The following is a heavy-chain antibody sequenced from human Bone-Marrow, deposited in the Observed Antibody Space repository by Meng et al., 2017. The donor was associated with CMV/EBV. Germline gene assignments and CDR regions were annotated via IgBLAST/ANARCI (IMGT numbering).Heavy chain of an antibody. J-gene: IGHJ4*02. Sequence: VKESGTQRVKVPKNPPRTCTCSAFSIITIRVAVGWIGQPPGNVLEWLALIYWDDDKRYSPSPKSRLTIAKEISKNQVVLKMTNMDSVDTATYYCAHSSDTAIVLFDYWGQGTLVTVSS. CDR2: IYWDDDK. CDR1: AFSIITIRVA. CDR3: AHSSDTAIVLFDY. V-gene: IGHV2-5*02. D-gene: IGHD5-18*01.